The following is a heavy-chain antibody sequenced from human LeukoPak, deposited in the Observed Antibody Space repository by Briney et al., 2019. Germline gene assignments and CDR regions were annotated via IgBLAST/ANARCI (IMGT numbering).Heavy chain of an antibody. D-gene: IGHD6-6*01. Sequence: GGSLRLSCAASGFTFSSYWMSWVRQAPGKGLEWVANIKQDGSEKYYVDSVKGRFTISGDNAENSLYLQMNSLRAEDTAVYYCARVLRSSSSKLDYWGQGTLVTVSS. CDR1: GFTFSSYW. V-gene: IGHV3-7*01. CDR2: IKQDGSEK. J-gene: IGHJ4*02. CDR3: ARVLRSSSSKLDY.